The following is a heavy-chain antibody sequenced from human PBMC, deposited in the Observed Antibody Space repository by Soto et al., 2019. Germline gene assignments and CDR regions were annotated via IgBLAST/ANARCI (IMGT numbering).Heavy chain of an antibody. J-gene: IGHJ6*02. CDR2: IDPSDSYT. CDR3: ARGVSSYYYYGMDV. Sequence: PGETLKISCKGSGYSFTSYWISWVRQMPGKGLEWMGRIDPSDSYTNYSPSFQGHVTISADKSISTAYLQWSSLQASDTAMYYCARGVSSYYYYGMDVWGQGTTVTVSS. CDR1: GYSFTSYW. V-gene: IGHV5-10-1*01. D-gene: IGHD2-8*01.